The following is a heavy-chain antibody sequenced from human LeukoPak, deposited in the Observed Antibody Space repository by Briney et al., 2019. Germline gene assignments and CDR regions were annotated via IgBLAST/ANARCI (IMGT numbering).Heavy chain of an antibody. V-gene: IGHV4-34*01. Sequence: SSETLSLTCAVYGGSFSGYYWSWIRQPPGKGLEWIGEINHSGSTNYNPSLKSRVTISVDTSKNQFSLKLSSVTAADTAVYYCARLVAVAGSDYWGQGTLVTVSS. CDR3: ARLVAVAGSDY. J-gene: IGHJ4*02. CDR2: INHSGST. D-gene: IGHD6-19*01. CDR1: GGSFSGYY.